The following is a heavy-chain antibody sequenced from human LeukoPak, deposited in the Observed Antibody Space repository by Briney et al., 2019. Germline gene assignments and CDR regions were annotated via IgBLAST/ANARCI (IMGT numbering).Heavy chain of an antibody. CDR2: VSHTGDT. CDR3: ARTPGAFDF. CDR1: GDSFTYYH. D-gene: IGHD2-15*01. Sequence: PSETLSLTCAVYGDSFTYYHWTWIRQSPGRGLEWIGEVSHTGDTDYNLSLKNRLTISIDTSNKQFSLRLTSVTAADTAVYYCARTPGAFDFWGQGTLVTVSS. J-gene: IGHJ4*02. V-gene: IGHV4-34*01.